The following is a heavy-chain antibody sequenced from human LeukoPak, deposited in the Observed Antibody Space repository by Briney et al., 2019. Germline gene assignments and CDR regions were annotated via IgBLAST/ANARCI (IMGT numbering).Heavy chain of an antibody. CDR2: INWNGGSI. D-gene: IGHD3-10*01. J-gene: IGHJ6*03. CDR3: ARRIIMLRGVIRDYYMDV. CDR1: GFTFDDYG. V-gene: IGHV3-20*04. Sequence: PGGSLRLSCAASGFTFDDYGMSWVRQAPGKGLEWVSGINWNGGSIGYGDSVKGRFTISRDTAKNSLYLQMKSLRAEDTALYFCARRIIMLRGVIRDYYMDVWGKGTTVTVSS.